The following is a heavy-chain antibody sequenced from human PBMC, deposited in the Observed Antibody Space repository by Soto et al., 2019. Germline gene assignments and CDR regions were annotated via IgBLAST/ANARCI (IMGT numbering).Heavy chain of an antibody. J-gene: IGHJ4*02. D-gene: IGHD5-12*01. Sequence: QVQLVQSGAEVKKPGSSVKVSCKASGGTFSSYTISWVRQAPGQGLEWMGRIIPILGIANYAQKFQGRVTIXAXXSTSTAYMELSSLRSEDTAVYYCARDRGWLQGPDYWGQGTLVTVSS. V-gene: IGHV1-69*08. CDR3: ARDRGWLQGPDY. CDR2: IIPILGIA. CDR1: GGTFSSYT.